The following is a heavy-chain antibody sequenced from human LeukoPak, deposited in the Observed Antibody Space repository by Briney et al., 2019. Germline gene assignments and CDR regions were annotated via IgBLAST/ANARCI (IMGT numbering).Heavy chain of an antibody. Sequence: SETLSLTCTVSGGSISSYYWSWIRQPAGKGLEWIGRIYTSGSTNYNPSLKSRVTMSVDTSKNQFSMKLSSVTAADTAVYYCAREGLELRPHYWYFDLWGRGTLVTVSS. D-gene: IGHD1-7*01. CDR1: GGSISSYY. CDR3: AREGLELRPHYWYFDL. V-gene: IGHV4-4*07. J-gene: IGHJ2*01. CDR2: IYTSGST.